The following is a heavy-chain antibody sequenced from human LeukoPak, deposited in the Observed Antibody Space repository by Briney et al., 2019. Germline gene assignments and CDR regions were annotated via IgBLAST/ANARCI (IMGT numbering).Heavy chain of an antibody. CDR1: GFTFSNSW. J-gene: IGHJ4*02. D-gene: IGHD3-9*01. CDR3: AKGYPPEYSYDILTGSRKPYDY. Sequence: GSLRLSCAASGFTFSNSWMHWVRQAPGKGLVWVSRINTDGSRTNYADSVKGRFTISRDNAKNTLYLQMNSLRAEDTAVYYCAKGYPPEYSYDILTGSRKPYDYWGQGTLVTVSS. CDR2: INTDGSRT. V-gene: IGHV3-74*01.